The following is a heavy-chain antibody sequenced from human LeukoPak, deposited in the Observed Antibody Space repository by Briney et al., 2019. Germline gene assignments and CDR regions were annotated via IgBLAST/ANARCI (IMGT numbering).Heavy chain of an antibody. Sequence: GGSLRLSCAASGFNFSSYAMSWVRQAPGKGLEWVSYISGSGGSTYYADSVKGRLTISRDNSKNTLYLKMNSLRAEDTAVYYCAKGRGWSTYDAFDIWGQGTMVTVSS. J-gene: IGHJ3*02. CDR2: ISGSGGST. D-gene: IGHD5/OR15-5a*01. CDR3: AKGRGWSTYDAFDI. V-gene: IGHV3-23*01. CDR1: GFNFSSYA.